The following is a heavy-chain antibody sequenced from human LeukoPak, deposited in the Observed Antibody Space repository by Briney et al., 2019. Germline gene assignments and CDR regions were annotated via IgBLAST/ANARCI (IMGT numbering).Heavy chain of an antibody. CDR3: AKGFGYGGHVSFGY. Sequence: GGSLRLSCAACGFTFSDYYMSWVRQAPGKGLEWVSAISGSGGSTYYADSVKGRFTISRDNSKNTLYLQMNSLRAEDTAVYYCAKGFGYGGHVSFGYWGQGTLVTVPS. V-gene: IGHV3-23*01. D-gene: IGHD4-23*01. J-gene: IGHJ4*02. CDR2: ISGSGGST. CDR1: GFTFSDYY.